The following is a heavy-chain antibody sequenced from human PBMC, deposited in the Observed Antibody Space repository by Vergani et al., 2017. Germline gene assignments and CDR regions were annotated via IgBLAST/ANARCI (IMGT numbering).Heavy chain of an antibody. CDR1: GFTFSSYA. J-gene: IGHJ4*02. CDR2: ISYDGSNK. V-gene: IGHV3-30-3*01. D-gene: IGHD3-22*01. CDR3: ARDDGISDYDSSSY. Sequence: QVQLVESGGGVVQPGRSLRLSCAASGFTFSSYAMHWVRQAPGKGLEWVAVISYDGSNKYYADSVKGRFTISRDNSKNTLYLQMNSLIAEDTAVYYCARDDGISDYDSSSYWGQGTLVTVSS.